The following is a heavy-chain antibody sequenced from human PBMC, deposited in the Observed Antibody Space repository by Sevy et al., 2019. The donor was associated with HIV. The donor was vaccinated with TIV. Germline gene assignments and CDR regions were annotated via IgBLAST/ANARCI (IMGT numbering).Heavy chain of an antibody. CDR3: VKDIMGTITVGGAFDI. CDR2: VSWSSDKI. V-gene: IGHV3-9*01. Sequence: GGSLRLSCAASGFRFDDYAMHWVRLAPGKGLEWVSGVSWSSDKIYYADSVKGRFTISRDNSKTSLVLQMNSLTTEDTALYYCVKDIMGTITVGGAFDIWGRGTTVTVSS. CDR1: GFRFDDYA. D-gene: IGHD1-26*01. J-gene: IGHJ3*02.